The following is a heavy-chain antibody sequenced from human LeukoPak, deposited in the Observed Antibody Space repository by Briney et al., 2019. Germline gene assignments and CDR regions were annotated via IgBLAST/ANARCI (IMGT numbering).Heavy chain of an antibody. CDR3: AKSPLAAVGYFDY. CDR2: VSASGGNT. CDR1: GFTFSSYA. D-gene: IGHD6-13*01. V-gene: IGHV3-23*01. Sequence: GGSLRLSCAASGFTFSSYAMSWVRQAPEKGLEWVSTVSASGGNTDYGDSVKGRFTISRDNSKNTLYLQMNSLRAEDTGLYYCAKSPLAAVGYFDYWGQGTLVTVSS. J-gene: IGHJ4*02.